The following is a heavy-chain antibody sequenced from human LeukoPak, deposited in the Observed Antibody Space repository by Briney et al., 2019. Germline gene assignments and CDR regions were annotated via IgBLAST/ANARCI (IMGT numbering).Heavy chain of an antibody. V-gene: IGHV4-4*07. Sequence: PSETLSLTCTVSGGSISSYYWSWIRQPAGKGLEWIGRIYTTGSTNYNPSLKSRVTMSVDTSKNQFSLKPSSVTAADTAVYYCARVTGTTLYYYMDVWGKGTTVTVSS. CDR3: ARVTGTTLYYYMDV. CDR1: GGSISSYY. D-gene: IGHD1-7*01. J-gene: IGHJ6*03. CDR2: IYTTGST.